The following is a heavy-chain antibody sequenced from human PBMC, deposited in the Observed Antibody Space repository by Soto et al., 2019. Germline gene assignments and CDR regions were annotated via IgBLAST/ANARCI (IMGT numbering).Heavy chain of an antibody. D-gene: IGHD2-2*02. Sequence: AAVKVSCKASGYTFTGYYMHLVLQAPGQGSEWMGWINPNSGGTNYAQKFQGRVTMSRDTSINTAYMELSRLGSDDTAVYYCARGPAHECSGTNCYKWVFDYWGQGTLVTVPS. V-gene: IGHV1-2*02. CDR2: INPNSGGT. CDR3: ARGPAHECSGTNCYKWVFDY. J-gene: IGHJ4*02. CDR1: GYTFTGYY.